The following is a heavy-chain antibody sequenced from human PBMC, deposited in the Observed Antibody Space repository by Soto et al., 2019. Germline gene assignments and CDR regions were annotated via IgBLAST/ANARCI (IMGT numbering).Heavy chain of an antibody. CDR1: GGTFSSHA. CDR3: ARGIITIFGVVVANYYYYYGMDV. Sequence: ASVKVSCKASGGTFSSHAISWVRQAPGQGLEWMGGIIPIFGTANYAQKFQGRVTITADESTSTAYMELSSLRSEDTAVYYCARGIITIFGVVVANYYYYYGMDVWGQGTTVTVSS. V-gene: IGHV1-69*13. D-gene: IGHD3-3*01. J-gene: IGHJ6*02. CDR2: IIPIFGTA.